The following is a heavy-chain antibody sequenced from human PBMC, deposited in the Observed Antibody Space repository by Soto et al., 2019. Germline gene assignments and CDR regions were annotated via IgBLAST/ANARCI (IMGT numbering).Heavy chain of an antibody. CDR1: GFTVSSNY. CDR3: ARKDSSGYIDY. Sequence: PGGSLRLSCAASGFTVSSNYMSWIRQAPGKGLEWVSIIYSGGTTYYADSVKGRFSISRDSSKNTLDLQMNSLRAEDTAVYYCARKDSSGYIDYWGQGTLVTVSS. D-gene: IGHD3-3*01. V-gene: IGHV3-66*01. CDR2: IYSGGTT. J-gene: IGHJ4*02.